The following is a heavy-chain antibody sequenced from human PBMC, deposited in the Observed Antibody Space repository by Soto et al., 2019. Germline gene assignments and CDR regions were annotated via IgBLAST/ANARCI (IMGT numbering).Heavy chain of an antibody. Sequence: PSETLSLTCAVYGVSFSGYYWSWIRQPPGKGLEWIGEINHSGSTNYNPSLKSRVTISVDTSKNQFSLKLSSVTAADTAVYYCASRRLRLGELSPRDYYYYGLDVWGQGTTVTVSS. CDR3: ASRRLRLGELSPRDYYYYGLDV. CDR1: GVSFSGYY. J-gene: IGHJ6*02. D-gene: IGHD3-16*02. CDR2: INHSGST. V-gene: IGHV4-34*01.